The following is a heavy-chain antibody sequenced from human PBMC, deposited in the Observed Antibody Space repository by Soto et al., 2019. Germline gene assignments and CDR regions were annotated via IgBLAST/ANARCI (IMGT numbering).Heavy chain of an antibody. CDR2: MSGAGRSS. J-gene: IGHJ4*02. CDR1: GFTFSSYA. V-gene: IGHV3-23*01. CDR3: AKGPIFGVENIYDY. D-gene: IGHD3-3*01. Sequence: PGGSLRLSCAASGFTFSSYAMSWVRQAPGKGLEWVSSMSGAGRSSYDADSAKGRFTISRDNSKNTLYLQMNNLRAEDTALYYCAKGPIFGVENIYDYWGQGTLVTVSS.